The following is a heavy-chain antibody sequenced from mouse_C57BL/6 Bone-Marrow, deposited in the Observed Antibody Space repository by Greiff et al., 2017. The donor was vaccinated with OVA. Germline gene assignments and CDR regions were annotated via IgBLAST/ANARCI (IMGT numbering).Heavy chain of an antibody. D-gene: IGHD1-1*01. V-gene: IGHV14-3*01. CDR2: IDPATDNT. CDR3: ARGNFGSSFYAMDY. J-gene: IGHJ4*01. CDR1: GFNIKNTY. Sequence: VQLQQSVAELVRPGASVKLSCTASGFNIKNTYMHWVKQRPEQGLEWIGRIDPATDNTKYAPKFPGKATMTAYTSSNPAYLQRSSLSSEDTAVYCCARGNFGSSFYAMDYWGQGTSVTVSS.